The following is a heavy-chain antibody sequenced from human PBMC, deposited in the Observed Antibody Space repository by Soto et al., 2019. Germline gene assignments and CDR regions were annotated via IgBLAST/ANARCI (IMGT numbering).Heavy chain of an antibody. Sequence: QITLKESGPTLVKPSQTLTLTCTFSGFSLSTSGVGVGWIRQPPGKALEWLALIYWDDDKRYSPSLKSRLYITKDTSKNQVVLTLTNVDPVDTATYYCADMRVTMIVGAGHFHHWGQGTLVTVSS. CDR1: GFSLSTSGVG. J-gene: IGHJ1*01. CDR2: IYWDDDK. V-gene: IGHV2-5*02. D-gene: IGHD3-22*01. CDR3: ADMRVTMIVGAGHFHH.